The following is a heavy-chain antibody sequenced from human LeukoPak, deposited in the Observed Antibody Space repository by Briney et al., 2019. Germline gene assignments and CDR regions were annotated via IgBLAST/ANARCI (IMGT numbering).Heavy chain of an antibody. D-gene: IGHD7-27*01. V-gene: IGHV3-30-3*01. J-gene: IGHJ4*02. CDR1: GFTFSTYA. Sequence: GGSLRLSCAASGFTFSTYAMHWVRQALGKGLEWVTVISYDGSKIYYADSVKGRFTISRDNSKSTLYLQMNSLRAEDTAVHYCARELLGAFDYWGQGTLVTVSS. CDR3: ARELLGAFDY. CDR2: ISYDGSKI.